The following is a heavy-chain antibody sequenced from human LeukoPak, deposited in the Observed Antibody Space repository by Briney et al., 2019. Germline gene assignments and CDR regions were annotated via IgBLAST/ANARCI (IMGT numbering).Heavy chain of an antibody. J-gene: IGHJ4*02. Sequence: GGSVRLSCAASGFTFSSYEFNWARQAPGKGLEWVSYISSSGSIILYADSVKGRFTISRDNAKKSLYLQMNSLRAEDTAIYYCARGVVPPPYWGQGALVTVSS. CDR2: ISSSGSII. CDR3: ARGVVPPPY. D-gene: IGHD2-2*01. CDR1: GFTFSSYE. V-gene: IGHV3-48*03.